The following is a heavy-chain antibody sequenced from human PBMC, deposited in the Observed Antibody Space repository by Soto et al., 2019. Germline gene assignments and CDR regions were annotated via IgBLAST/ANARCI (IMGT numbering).Heavy chain of an antibody. V-gene: IGHV4-59*01. CDR3: ARDSNTSGWHAGFDP. CDR2: IYYSGRT. Sequence: LSLTCTVSGASISSYSWSWSLQPPGKGLEWIGYIYYSGRTNYNPSLKSRLTISVDTSKNQFSLKLSSVTAADTAVYYCARDSNTSGWHAGFDPWGQGTLVTVSS. CDR1: GASISSYS. J-gene: IGHJ5*02. D-gene: IGHD6-19*01.